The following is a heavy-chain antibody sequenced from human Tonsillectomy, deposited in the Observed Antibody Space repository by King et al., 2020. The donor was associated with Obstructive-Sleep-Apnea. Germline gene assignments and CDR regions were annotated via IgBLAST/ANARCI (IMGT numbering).Heavy chain of an antibody. CDR1: GVTFSRYA. D-gene: IGHD3-22*01. V-gene: IGHV3-30*04. CDR2: ISYDGSNK. CDR3: AGGITRIPNDGFDI. J-gene: IGHJ3*02. Sequence: GGGGGGRGGARGGAGAASGVTFSRYAIHWVRQAPGKGLEWVAVISYDGSNKYYADCVKGRITISRDNSKSTLYLQMNRLRAEDTAVYYCAGGITRIPNDGFDIWGQGTMVTVSS.